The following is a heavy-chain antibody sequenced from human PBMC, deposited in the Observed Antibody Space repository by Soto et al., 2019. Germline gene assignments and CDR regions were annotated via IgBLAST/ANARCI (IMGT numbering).Heavy chain of an antibody. CDR2: IYGGGNT. J-gene: IGHJ1*01. V-gene: IGHV3-53*01. Sequence: LRLSCAASGFSVSSNYMNWVRQAPGKGLEWVSVIYGGGNTYYADSVKGRFTISRDNSMNTLYLQMNSLWVEDTAVYYCARTPYYYGSGTLQYFQQWGQGTLVTVYS. CDR1: GFSVSSNY. CDR3: ARTPYYYGSGTLQYFQQ. D-gene: IGHD3-10*01.